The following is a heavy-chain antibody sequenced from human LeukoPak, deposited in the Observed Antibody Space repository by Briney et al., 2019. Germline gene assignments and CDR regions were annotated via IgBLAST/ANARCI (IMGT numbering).Heavy chain of an antibody. V-gene: IGHV1-2*02. CDR1: GYTFTGYY. J-gene: IGHJ5*01. D-gene: IGHD2-15*01. CDR3: ARDVGYCNGGSCYRWFAS. Sequence: ASVKVSCKASGYTFTGYYMHWVRQAPGQGLEWMGWINPNSGGTNYAQKFQGRVTMTRDTSISTAYMELSRLRSDDTAVYYCARDVGYCNGGSCYRWFASWGQGTLVTVSS. CDR2: INPNSGGT.